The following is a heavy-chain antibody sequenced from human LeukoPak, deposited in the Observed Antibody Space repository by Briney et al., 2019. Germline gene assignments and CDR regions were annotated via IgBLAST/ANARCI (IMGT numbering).Heavy chain of an antibody. Sequence: RGESLKISCKGSGYSFTSYWIGWVRQMPGKGLEWMGIIYPGDSDTRYSPSFQGQVTISADKSISTAYLQWSSLKASDTAMYYCARRVGATTKSRWFDPWGQGTLVTVSS. CDR3: ARRVGATTKSRWFDP. J-gene: IGHJ5*02. CDR1: GYSFTSYW. D-gene: IGHD1-26*01. CDR2: IYPGDSDT. V-gene: IGHV5-51*01.